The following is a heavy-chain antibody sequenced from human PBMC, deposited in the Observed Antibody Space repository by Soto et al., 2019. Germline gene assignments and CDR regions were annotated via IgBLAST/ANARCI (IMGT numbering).Heavy chain of an antibody. V-gene: IGHV4-39*01. CDR1: GGSISSYY. CDR2: IYYSGHT. J-gene: IGHJ5*02. D-gene: IGHD3-10*01. CDR3: AMSLWFGNTPNWFDP. Sequence: TSETLSLTCTVSGGSISSYYWGWIRQPPGKGLEWIASIYYSGHTYYNPSLKSRVTISVDTSKNQFSLKLSSVTAADTAVYYCAMSLWFGNTPNWFDPWGQGTLVTVSS.